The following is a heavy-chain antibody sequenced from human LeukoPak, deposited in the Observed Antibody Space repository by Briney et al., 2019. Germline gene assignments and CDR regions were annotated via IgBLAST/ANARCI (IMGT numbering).Heavy chain of an antibody. CDR1: GFTFSSYA. D-gene: IGHD4-17*01. Sequence: GRSLRLSCAASGFTFSSYAIHWVRQAPGKGLEWVAVISYDGSNKYYADSVKGRFTISRDNSKNTLYLQKNSLRAEDTAVYYCARDYGDSYYGMDVWGQGTTVTVSS. CDR2: ISYDGSNK. V-gene: IGHV3-30-3*01. CDR3: ARDYGDSYYGMDV. J-gene: IGHJ6*02.